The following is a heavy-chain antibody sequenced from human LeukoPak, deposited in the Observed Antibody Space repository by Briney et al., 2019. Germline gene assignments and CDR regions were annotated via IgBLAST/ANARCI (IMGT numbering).Heavy chain of an antibody. Sequence: GGSLRLSCAASGFTFSSYAMSWVRQAPGKGLGWVSGISGSGGSTYHADSVKGRFTISRDNSKNTLYLQMNSLRGEDTAVYYCAKDVSGSYSPIDYWGQGTLVTVSS. J-gene: IGHJ4*02. D-gene: IGHD1-26*01. CDR1: GFTFSSYA. V-gene: IGHV3-23*01. CDR2: ISGSGGST. CDR3: AKDVSGSYSPIDY.